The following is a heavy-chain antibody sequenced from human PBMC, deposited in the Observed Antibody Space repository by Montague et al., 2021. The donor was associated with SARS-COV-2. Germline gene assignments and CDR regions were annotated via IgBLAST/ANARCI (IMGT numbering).Heavy chain of an antibody. CDR1: GFTFSSYG. CDR3: AKEGVVVGADGFDY. CDR2: ISKTGANT. Sequence: SLRLSCAASGFTFSSYGMNWVRQAPGKGLEWVSAISKTGANTYYAGSVKGRFTIPRDNSKNTLYLQLNCLRYEDTAVYYCAKEGVVVGADGFDYWGQGTMVSASS. J-gene: IGHJ3*01. D-gene: IGHD3-22*01. V-gene: IGHV3-23*01.